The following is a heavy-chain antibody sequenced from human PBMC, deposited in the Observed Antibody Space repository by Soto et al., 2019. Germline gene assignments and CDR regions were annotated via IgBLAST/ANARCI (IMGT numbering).Heavy chain of an antibody. D-gene: IGHD2-2*02. CDR2: IYYSGST. V-gene: IGHV4-30-4*01. CDR3: ARGLSIPPLYGMDV. Sequence: QVQLQESGPELVKPSQPMSLTCTVSDGSISSGDYDWSWIRPPPGNGLEWIGDIYYSGSTYYNPSLRSRVTISVDTSKHQISLKLSSVTAADTAGYYCARGLSIPPLYGMDVWGQGTTVNVSS. J-gene: IGHJ6*02. CDR1: DGSISSGDYD.